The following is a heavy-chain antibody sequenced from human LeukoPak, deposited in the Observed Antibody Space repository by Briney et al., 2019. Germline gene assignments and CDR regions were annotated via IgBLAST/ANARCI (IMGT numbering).Heavy chain of an antibody. V-gene: IGHV4-34*01. J-gene: IGHJ6*02. D-gene: IGHD3-9*01. CDR1: GGSISSYY. Sequence: SETLSLTCTVSGGSISSYYWSWIRQPPGKGLEWIGEINHSGSTNYNPSLKSRVTISVDTSKNQFSLKLSSVTAADTAVYYCARGPPPLRYFDWLLSYGMDVWGQGTTVTVSS. CDR2: INHSGST. CDR3: ARGPPPLRYFDWLLSYGMDV.